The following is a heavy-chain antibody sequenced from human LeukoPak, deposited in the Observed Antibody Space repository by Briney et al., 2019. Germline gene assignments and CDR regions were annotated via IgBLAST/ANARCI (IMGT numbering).Heavy chain of an antibody. CDR1: GVSMTTYY. J-gene: IGHJ3*02. Sequence: SETLSLTCTVSGVSMTTYYWSWIRPPPGKGLEWIAYSHNSGETKYTPSLKSRITISVDTSKNEFSLKLTSVTAADTAVYYCARQPGSTAAFDIWGQGTTVTVSA. CDR2: SHNSGET. CDR3: ARQPGSTAAFDI. V-gene: IGHV4-59*08. D-gene: IGHD5-18*01.